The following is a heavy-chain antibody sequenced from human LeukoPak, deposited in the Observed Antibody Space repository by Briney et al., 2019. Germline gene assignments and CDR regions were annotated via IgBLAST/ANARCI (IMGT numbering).Heavy chain of an antibody. CDR2: INPNSGGT. CDR1: GYTFTGYY. CDR3: ARDRPPNSSGWYGEDY. D-gene: IGHD6-19*01. V-gene: IGHV1-2*02. Sequence: ASVKVSCKASGYTFTGYYMHWVRQAPGQGLEWMGWINPNSGGTNYAQKFQGRVTMTRDTSISTAYMELSRLRSDDTAVYYCARDRPPNSSGWYGEDYWGQGTLVAVSS. J-gene: IGHJ4*02.